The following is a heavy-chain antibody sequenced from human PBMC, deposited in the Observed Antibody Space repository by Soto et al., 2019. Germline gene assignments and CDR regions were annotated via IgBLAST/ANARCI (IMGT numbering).Heavy chain of an antibody. CDR3: ARDSSGYYFDY. V-gene: IGHV1-69*08. J-gene: IGHJ4*02. CDR1: GGTFSSYT. Sequence: QAQLVQSGAEVKKPGSSGKVSCKASGGTFSSYTISWVRQAPGQGLEWMGRIIPILGIANYAQKYQGRVTITADKSTSTAYMELSSLRSEDTAVYYCARDSSGYYFDYWGQGTLVTVSS. CDR2: IIPILGIA. D-gene: IGHD3-22*01.